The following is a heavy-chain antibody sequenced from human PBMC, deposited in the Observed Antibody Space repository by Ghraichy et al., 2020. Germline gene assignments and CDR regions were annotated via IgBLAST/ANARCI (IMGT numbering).Heavy chain of an antibody. CDR3: AHRSGGYGDIYYYYGMDV. J-gene: IGHJ6*02. CDR2: IYWNDDK. D-gene: IGHD4-17*01. CDR1: GFSLSTSGVG. V-gene: IGHV2-5*01. Sequence: SGPTLVKPTQTLTLTCTFSGFSLSTSGVGVGWIRQPPGKALEWLALIYWNDDKRYSPSLKSRLTITKDTSKNQVVLTMTNMDPVDTATYYCAHRSGGYGDIYYYYGMDVWGQGTTVTVSS.